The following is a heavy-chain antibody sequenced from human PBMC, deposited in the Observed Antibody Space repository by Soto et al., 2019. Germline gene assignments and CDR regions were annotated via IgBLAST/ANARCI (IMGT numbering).Heavy chain of an antibody. V-gene: IGHV1-3*01. D-gene: IGHD2-21*02. CDR1: GYTFTSYA. J-gene: IGHJ4*02. CDR2: INAGNGNT. CDR3: ARAWVVVTAPDY. Sequence: GASVTVSCKASGYTFTSYAMHWVRQAHGQRLEWMGWINAGNGNTKYSQKFQGRVTITRDTSASTAYMELSSLRSEDTAVYYCARAWVVVTAPDYWGQGTLVTVSS.